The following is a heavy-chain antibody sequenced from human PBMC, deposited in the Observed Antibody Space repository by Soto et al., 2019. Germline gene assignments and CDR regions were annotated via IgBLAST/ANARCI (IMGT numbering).Heavy chain of an antibody. CDR2: IVVGTGST. CDR1: GFDFGSFG. V-gene: IGHV1-58*02. Sequence: QMQLVQSGPEVKKPGTSVKVSCKASGFDFGSFGIQWLRQSHGQGFEWIGWIVVGTGSTNYAPNFQGRVTITRDISTNTAYMDLTNLRSDDTAVYFCSMDRPDIAIGWPVWGQGTTVAVSS. D-gene: IGHD2-15*01. J-gene: IGHJ6*02. CDR3: SMDRPDIAIGWPV.